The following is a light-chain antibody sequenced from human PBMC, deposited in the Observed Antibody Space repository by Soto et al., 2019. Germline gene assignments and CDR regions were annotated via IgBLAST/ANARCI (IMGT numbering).Light chain of an antibody. CDR3: QQRSNWQLT. CDR1: QSVSSY. CDR2: DAY. J-gene: IGKJ4*01. Sequence: EIVLTQSPATLSLSPGERATLSCRASQSVSSYLAWYQQKPGQAPRLLIYDAYNRATGIPARFSGSGSGTDCTLTISSLEPEDFAVYYCQQRSNWQLTFGGGTKVEIK. V-gene: IGKV3-11*01.